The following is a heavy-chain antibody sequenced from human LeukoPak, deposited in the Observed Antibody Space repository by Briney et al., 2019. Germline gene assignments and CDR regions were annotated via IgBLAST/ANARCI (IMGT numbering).Heavy chain of an antibody. CDR1: GGSISSGGYY. V-gene: IGHV4-31*03. D-gene: IGHD3-9*01. CDR2: IYYSGST. CDR3: ARDRYDILTGYVYGMDV. Sequence: SRTLSLTCTVSGGSISSGGYYWSWIRQHPGKGLEWIGYIYYSGSTYYNPSLKSRVTISVDTSKNQFSLKLSSVTAADTAVYYCARDRYDILTGYVYGMDVWGKGTTVTVSS. J-gene: IGHJ6*04.